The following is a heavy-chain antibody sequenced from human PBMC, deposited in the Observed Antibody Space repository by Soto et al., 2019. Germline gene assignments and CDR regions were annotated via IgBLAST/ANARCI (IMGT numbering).Heavy chain of an antibody. D-gene: IGHD6-19*01. CDR3: AKKEGSGWYHYYHGMDV. V-gene: IGHV3-30*18. CDR1: GFTFTTYG. CDR2: ISYDGSKT. J-gene: IGHJ6*02. Sequence: PGGSLRLSCAASGFTFTTYGMHWVRQAPGKGLEWVVVISYDGSKTYYGGSVKGRFAISRDNFKNTLYPQMNSLRTEDTAVYYCAKKEGSGWYHYYHGMDVWGQGTTVTVSS.